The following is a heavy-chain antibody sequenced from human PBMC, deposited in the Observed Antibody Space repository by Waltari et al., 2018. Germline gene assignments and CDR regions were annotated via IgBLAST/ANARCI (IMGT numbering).Heavy chain of an antibody. CDR3: ACGKRPDNWFDP. CDR1: GGSISSSSYY. Sequence: QLQLQESGPGLVKPSETLSLTCTVSGGSISSSSYYWGWIRQPPGKGLEWIGGIYYSGSTYANPSLKSRVTISVDTSKNQFSLKLSSVTAADTAVYYWACGKRPDNWFDPWGQGTLVTVSS. V-gene: IGHV4-39*07. D-gene: IGHD2-21*01. CDR2: IYYSGST. J-gene: IGHJ5*02.